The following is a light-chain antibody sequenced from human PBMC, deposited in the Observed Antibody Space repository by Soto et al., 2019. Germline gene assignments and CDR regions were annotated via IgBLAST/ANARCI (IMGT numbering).Light chain of an antibody. V-gene: IGKV3-15*01. J-gene: IGKJ1*01. CDR1: QSVGSD. CDR2: GAS. Sequence: EMVMTQSPTTLSVSPGGRVTLSCRASQSVGSDLAWYQKKPGQAPRLLIYGASTRATGIPARFSGSGSGTEFTLTISGLQSEDFAVYYCHQYDDWPPGGTFGQGTKVEIK. CDR3: HQYDDWPPGGT.